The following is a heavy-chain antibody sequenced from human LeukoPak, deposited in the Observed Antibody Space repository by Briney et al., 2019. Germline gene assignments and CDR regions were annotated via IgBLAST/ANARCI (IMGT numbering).Heavy chain of an antibody. J-gene: IGHJ4*02. CDR1: GYILSSYN. CDR3: ARTYCAGDCSIRYFDY. D-gene: IGHD2-21*02. CDR2: INPSGGDT. V-gene: IGHV1-46*01. Sequence: GASVKVSCKASGYILSSYNMHWVRQAPGQGLEWLGIINPSGGDTKYAQKFQGRVTLTRDKSTSTVYMELSSLTSDDKAVYYCARTYCAGDCSIRYFDYWGQGTLVTVSS.